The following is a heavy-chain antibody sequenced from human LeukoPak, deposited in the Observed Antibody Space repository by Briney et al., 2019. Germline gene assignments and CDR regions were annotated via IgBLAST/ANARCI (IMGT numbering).Heavy chain of an antibody. V-gene: IGHV3-23*01. Sequence: GGSLRLSCAASGFTFSSYTMNWVRQAPGKGLEWVSAISVSGNTYHADSVKGRFTISRDSYKNTLYLQMNSLRAEDAAVYYCARAPVTTSSGAYCYPFDYWGQGTLVTVSS. J-gene: IGHJ4*02. D-gene: IGHD3-22*01. CDR3: ARAPVTTSSGAYCYPFDY. CDR1: GFTFSSYT. CDR2: ISVSGNT.